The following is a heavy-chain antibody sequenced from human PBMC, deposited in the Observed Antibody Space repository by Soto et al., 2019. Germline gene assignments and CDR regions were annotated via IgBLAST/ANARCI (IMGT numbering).Heavy chain of an antibody. CDR1: GYSFTSYW. CDR3: ARLNIVVVPAAKNWFDP. CDR2: IYPGDSDT. J-gene: IGHJ5*02. V-gene: IGHV5-51*01. D-gene: IGHD2-2*01. Sequence: ESLTISFTGSGYSFTSYWIGWVRQMPGKGLEWMGIIYPGDSDTRYSPSFQGQVTISADKSISTAYLQWSSLKASDTAMYYCARLNIVVVPAAKNWFDPWGQGTLVTVYS.